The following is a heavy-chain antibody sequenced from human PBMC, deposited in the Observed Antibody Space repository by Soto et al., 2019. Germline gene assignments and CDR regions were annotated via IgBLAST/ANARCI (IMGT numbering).Heavy chain of an antibody. Sequence: SETLSLTCAVYGGSFSGYHWSWIRQPPGKGLEWIGEINHSGSTNYNPSLKSRVTISVDTSKNQFSLKLSSVTAADAAVYYCARGHRDSAALRPARWFDPWGQGTLVTVSS. CDR2: INHSGST. V-gene: IGHV4-34*01. D-gene: IGHD2-15*01. CDR1: GGSFSGYH. CDR3: ARGHRDSAALRPARWFDP. J-gene: IGHJ5*02.